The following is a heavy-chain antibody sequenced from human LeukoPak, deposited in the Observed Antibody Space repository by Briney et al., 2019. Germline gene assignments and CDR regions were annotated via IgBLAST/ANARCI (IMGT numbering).Heavy chain of an antibody. V-gene: IGHV1-8*03. Sequence: GASVKVSCKASGYTSTSYDINWVRQATGQGLEWMGWMNPNSGNTGYAQKFQGRVTITRNTSISTAYMELSSLRFEDTAVYYCARGTVTMVRGVITTFDYWGQGTLVTVSS. J-gene: IGHJ4*02. D-gene: IGHD3-10*01. CDR3: ARGTVTMVRGVITTFDY. CDR1: GYTSTSYD. CDR2: MNPNSGNT.